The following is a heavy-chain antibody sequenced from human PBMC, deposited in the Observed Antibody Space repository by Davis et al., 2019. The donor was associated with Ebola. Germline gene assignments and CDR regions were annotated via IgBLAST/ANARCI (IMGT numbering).Heavy chain of an antibody. CDR2: VKSKTDGGTT. CDR1: GFTFSNVW. Sequence: GESLKISCAASGFTFSNVWMTWVRQAPGKGLECVGRVKSKTDGGTTDYAAPVKGRLTITRDDSRNTLYLQMNSLQTEDTAVYYCATWSGAVWGQGTTVTVSS. CDR3: ATWSGAV. D-gene: IGHD3-10*01. V-gene: IGHV3-15*01. J-gene: IGHJ6*02.